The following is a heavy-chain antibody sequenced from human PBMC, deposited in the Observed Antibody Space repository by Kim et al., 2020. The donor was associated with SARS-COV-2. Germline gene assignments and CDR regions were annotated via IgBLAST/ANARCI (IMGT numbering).Heavy chain of an antibody. V-gene: IGHV4-31*03. CDR3: ARETPSGGSSWYYPPDY. CDR2: IYYSGST. Sequence: SETLSLTCTVSGGSISSGGYYWSWIRQHPGKGLEWIGYIYYSGSTYYNPSLKSRVTISVDTSKNQFSLKLSSVTAADTAVYYCARETPSGGSSWYYPPDYWGQGTLVTVSS. D-gene: IGHD6-13*01. CDR1: GGSISSGGYY. J-gene: IGHJ4*02.